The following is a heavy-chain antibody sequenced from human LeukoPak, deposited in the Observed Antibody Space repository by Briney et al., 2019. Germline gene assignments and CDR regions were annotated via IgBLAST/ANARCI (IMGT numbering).Heavy chain of an antibody. Sequence: GASVKVSCKASGYTFTSYDINWVRQATGQGLEWMGWMNPNSGNTGYAQKFQGRVTMTGNTSISTAFMELSSLRSEDTAVYYCARAIWSGYYRLYYYYYYGMDVWGQGTTVTVSS. V-gene: IGHV1-8*01. D-gene: IGHD3-3*01. J-gene: IGHJ6*02. CDR2: MNPNSGNT. CDR3: ARAIWSGYYRLYYYYYYGMDV. CDR1: GYTFTSYD.